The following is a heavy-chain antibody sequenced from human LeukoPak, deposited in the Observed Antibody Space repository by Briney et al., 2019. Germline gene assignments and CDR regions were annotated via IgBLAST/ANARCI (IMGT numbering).Heavy chain of an antibody. D-gene: IGHD5-24*01. CDR2: IPDGSSNT. V-gene: IGHV3-23*01. CDR3: AKWLRVATTYFDY. J-gene: IGHJ4*02. Sequence: GGSLRLSCAASGFTFSSYEMNWVRQAPGKGLEWVSTIPDGSSNTYYADSVKGRFTISRDNSKNTLYLQMNSLGAEDTAVYYCAKWLRVATTYFDYWGQGTLVTVSS. CDR1: GFTFSSYE.